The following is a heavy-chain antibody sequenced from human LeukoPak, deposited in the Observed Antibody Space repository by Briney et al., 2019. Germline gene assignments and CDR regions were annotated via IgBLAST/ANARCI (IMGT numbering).Heavy chain of an antibody. Sequence: GGSLRLSCAASGFTFSSNYMSWVRQAPGKGLEWVSVIYSGGSTYYADSVKGRFTISRDNSQNTRYVQMNSLRGLNMAVTSCARGQYYDGSGYRGFFDSWGQGTLVTVSS. D-gene: IGHD3-22*01. V-gene: IGHV3-53*01. J-gene: IGHJ4*02. CDR1: GFTFSSNY. CDR3: ARGQYYDGSGYRGFFDS. CDR2: IYSGGST.